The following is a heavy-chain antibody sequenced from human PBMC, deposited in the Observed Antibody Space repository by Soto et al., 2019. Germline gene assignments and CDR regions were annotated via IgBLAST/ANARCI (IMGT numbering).Heavy chain of an antibody. CDR2: ISGSGGST. J-gene: IGHJ4*02. D-gene: IGHD5-12*01. CDR3: AKDPVVATIFYTPSNYFDY. Sequence: EVQLLESGGGLVQPGGSLRLSCAASGFTFSSYAMSWVRQAPGKGLEWVSAISGSGGSTYYADSVKGRFTISRDNSKNTLYLQMNSLRAEDTAVYYCAKDPVVATIFYTPSNYFDYWGQGTLVTVSS. CDR1: GFTFSSYA. V-gene: IGHV3-23*01.